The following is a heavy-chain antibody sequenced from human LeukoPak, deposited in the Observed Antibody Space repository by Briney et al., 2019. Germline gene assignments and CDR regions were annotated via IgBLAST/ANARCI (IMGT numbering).Heavy chain of an antibody. V-gene: IGHV3-48*03. CDR3: ARGERWLTIPGIDY. J-gene: IGHJ4*02. Sequence: GGSLRLSCAASGFTFTNYEMNWVRQAPGKGLEWVSYINNGGNTVYYADSVKGRFTISRDNAKNSLYLQMNSLRAEDTAVCYCARGERWLTIPGIDYWGQGSLVTVSS. D-gene: IGHD5-24*01. CDR2: INNGGNTV. CDR1: GFTFTNYE.